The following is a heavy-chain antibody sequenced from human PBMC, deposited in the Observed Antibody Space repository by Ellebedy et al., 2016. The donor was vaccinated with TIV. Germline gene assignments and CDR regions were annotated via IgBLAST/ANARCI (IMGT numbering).Heavy chain of an antibody. CDR3: ARFGSY. CDR1: GGSFSGYF. D-gene: IGHD3-10*01. V-gene: IGHV4-34*01. J-gene: IGHJ4*02. Sequence: SETLSLXXAVYGGSFSGYFWRWIRQPPGKGLEWIGEINRSGSTNYSPSLKSRVTISVDTSKNHFSLKLSSVTAADTAVYYCARFGSYWGQGTLVTVSS. CDR2: INRSGST.